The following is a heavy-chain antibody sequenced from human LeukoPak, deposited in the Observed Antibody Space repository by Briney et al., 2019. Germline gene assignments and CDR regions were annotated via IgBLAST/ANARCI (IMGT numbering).Heavy chain of an antibody. CDR3: AREQGRGFDY. J-gene: IGHJ4*02. CDR2: INGDGSST. V-gene: IGHV3-74*01. D-gene: IGHD3-16*01. Sequence: PGGSLRLSCAASGFTFSSYWMHWVRQAPGKGLVWVSRINGDGSSTSYADSVKGRFTISRDNAKNTLYLQMNSLRAEDTAVYYCAREQGRGFDYWGRGTLVTVSS. CDR1: GFTFSSYW.